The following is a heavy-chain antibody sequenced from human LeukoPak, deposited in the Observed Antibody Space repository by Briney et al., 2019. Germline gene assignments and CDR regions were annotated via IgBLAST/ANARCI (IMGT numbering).Heavy chain of an antibody. CDR1: GGTFSSYA. CDR2: IIPIFGTA. CDR3: ARDRWRAAAGFFDY. D-gene: IGHD6-13*01. V-gene: IGHV1-69*06. Sequence: SVKVSCKASGGTFSSYAISWVRQAPGQGLEWMGGIIPIFGTANYAQKFQGRVTITADKSTSTAYMELSSLRSEDTAVYYCARDRWRAAAGFFDYWGQGTLVTVSS. J-gene: IGHJ4*02.